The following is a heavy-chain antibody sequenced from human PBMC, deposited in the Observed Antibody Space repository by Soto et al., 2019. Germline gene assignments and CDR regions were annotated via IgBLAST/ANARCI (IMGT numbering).Heavy chain of an antibody. J-gene: IGHJ4*02. Sequence: SETLSLTCTVSGGSISSYYWSWIRQPPGKGLEWIGYIYYSGSTNYNPSLKSRVTISVDTSNNQFSLKLSSVTAADTAVYYCARRLANRYSPFDYWGQGTLVTVSS. D-gene: IGHD2-15*01. CDR3: ARRLANRYSPFDY. CDR1: GGSISSYY. V-gene: IGHV4-59*08. CDR2: IYYSGST.